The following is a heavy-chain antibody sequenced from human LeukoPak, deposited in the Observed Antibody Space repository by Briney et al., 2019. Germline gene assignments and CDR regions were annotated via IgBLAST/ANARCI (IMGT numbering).Heavy chain of an antibody. J-gene: IGHJ4*02. V-gene: IGHV1-69*13. Sequence: ASVKVSCKASAGTFSSYAISWVRQAPGQGLEWMGGIIPIFGTANYAQKFQGRVTITADESTSTAYMELSSLRSEDTAVYYCARGKYQLLSPFDYWGQGTLVTVSS. CDR2: IIPIFGTA. CDR1: AGTFSSYA. CDR3: ARGKYQLLSPFDY. D-gene: IGHD2-2*01.